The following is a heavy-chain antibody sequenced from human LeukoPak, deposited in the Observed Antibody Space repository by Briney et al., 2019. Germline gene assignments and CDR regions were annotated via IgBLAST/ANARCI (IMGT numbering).Heavy chain of an antibody. CDR1: GGSISSSSYY. CDR3: ARGHDYVWGSYRDPQFDY. D-gene: IGHD3-16*02. Sequence: SETLSLTCTVSGGSISSSSYYWGWIRQPPGKGLEWIGSIYYSGSTYYNPSLKSRVTISVDTSKNQFSLKLSSVTAADTAVYYCARGHDYVWGSYRDPQFDYWGQGTLVTVSS. CDR2: IYYSGST. V-gene: IGHV4-39*07. J-gene: IGHJ4*02.